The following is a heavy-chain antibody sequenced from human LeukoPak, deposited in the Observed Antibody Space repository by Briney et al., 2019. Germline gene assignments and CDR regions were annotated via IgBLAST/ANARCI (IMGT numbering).Heavy chain of an antibody. V-gene: IGHV3-30*18. J-gene: IGHJ4*02. CDR1: GFTFSNYG. CDR3: AKEYQPWYFDY. CDR2: ISYDGSNK. Sequence: GGSLRLSCAASGFTFSNYGMHWVRQAPGKGLEWLAIISYDGSNKYYGDSVKGRFTISRDNSKNTLYPQMNSLRAEDTAVYYCAKEYQPWYFDYWGQGTLVTVSS. D-gene: IGHD2-2*01.